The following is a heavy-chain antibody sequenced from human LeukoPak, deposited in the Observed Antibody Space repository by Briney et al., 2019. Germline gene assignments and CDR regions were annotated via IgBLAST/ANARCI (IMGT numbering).Heavy chain of an antibody. CDR1: GFTFSDYY. J-gene: IGHJ3*02. CDR3: ARVRGATIRFGAFDI. V-gene: IGHV3-11*06. CDR2: ISSSSSYT. D-gene: IGHD5-24*01. Sequence: GGSLRLSCAASGFTFSDYYMSWIRQAPGKGLEWVSYISSSSSYTNYADSVKGRFTISRDNAKNSLYLQMNSLRAEDTAVYYCARVRGATIRFGAFDIWGQGTMVTVSS.